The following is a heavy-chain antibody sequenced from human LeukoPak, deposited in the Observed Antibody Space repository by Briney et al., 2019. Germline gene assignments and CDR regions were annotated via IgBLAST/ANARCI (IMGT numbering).Heavy chain of an antibody. CDR2: IYYSGST. CDR3: ARRKVRTGQNWFDP. V-gene: IGHV4-59*01. CDR1: GGSISSYY. Sequence: PSETLSLTCTVSGGSISSYYWSWIRQPPGKGLEWIGYIYYSGSTNYNPSLKRRVTISVDTSKNQFSLKLSSVTAADTAVYYCARRKVRTGQNWFDPWGQGTLVTVSS. D-gene: IGHD3-10*01. J-gene: IGHJ5*02.